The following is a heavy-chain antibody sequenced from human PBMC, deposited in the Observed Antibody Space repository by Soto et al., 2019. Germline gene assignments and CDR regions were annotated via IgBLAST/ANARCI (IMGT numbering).Heavy chain of an antibody. CDR2: IYSGGST. J-gene: IGHJ3*02. V-gene: IGHV3-66*01. CDR3: ARGQSNHYGSGSYYWDAFAI. D-gene: IGHD3-10*01. Sequence: EVQLVESGGGLVQPGGSLRLSCAASGFTVSSNYMSWVRQAPGKGLGWVSVIYSGGSTYYEDSVKGRFTISRDYSKNTLYPQMNSLRAEDTAVYYCARGQSNHYGSGSYYWDAFAIQGQETMVTLSS. CDR1: GFTVSSNY.